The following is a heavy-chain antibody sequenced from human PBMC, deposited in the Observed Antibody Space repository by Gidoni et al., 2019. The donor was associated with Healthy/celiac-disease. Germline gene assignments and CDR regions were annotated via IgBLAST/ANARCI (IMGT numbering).Heavy chain of an antibody. Sequence: EVQLVESGGGLVKPGGSLRLSCAASGFTFSSYSMNWVRQAPGKGLEWVSSISSSSSYIYYADSVKGRFTISRDNAKNSLYLQMNSLRAEDTAVYYCARHQLELRSVRGYYYYGMDVWGQGTTVTVSS. CDR3: ARHQLELRSVRGYYYYGMDV. D-gene: IGHD1-7*01. CDR2: ISSSSSYI. CDR1: GFTFSSYS. J-gene: IGHJ6*02. V-gene: IGHV3-21*01.